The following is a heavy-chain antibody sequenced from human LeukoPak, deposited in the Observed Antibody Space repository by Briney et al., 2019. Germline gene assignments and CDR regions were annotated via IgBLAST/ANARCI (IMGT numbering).Heavy chain of an antibody. V-gene: IGHV3-30-3*01. CDR2: ISYDGSNK. D-gene: IGHD2-15*01. CDR3: ARDNSHCSGGSCYSNLIDY. CDR1: GFTFSSYA. Sequence: PGGSLRLSCAASGFTFSSYAMHWVRQAPGKGLEWVAVISYDGSNKYYADSVKGRFTISRDNSKNTLYLQMNSLRAEDTAVYYCARDNSHCSGGSCYSNLIDYWGQGTLVTVSS. J-gene: IGHJ4*02.